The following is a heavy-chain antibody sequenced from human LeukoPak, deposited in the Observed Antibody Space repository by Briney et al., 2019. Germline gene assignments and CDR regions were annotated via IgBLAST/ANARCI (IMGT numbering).Heavy chain of an antibody. Sequence: GGSLRLSCAASGFTFSSYWMHWVRQAPGKGLEWVSSISSSSSYIYYADSVKGRFTISRDNAKNSLYLQMNSLRAEDTALYYCAREDTSFNWFDPWGQGTLVTVSS. V-gene: IGHV3-21*01. CDR1: GFTFSSYW. CDR3: AREDTSFNWFDP. J-gene: IGHJ5*02. CDR2: ISSSSSYI. D-gene: IGHD2-2*01.